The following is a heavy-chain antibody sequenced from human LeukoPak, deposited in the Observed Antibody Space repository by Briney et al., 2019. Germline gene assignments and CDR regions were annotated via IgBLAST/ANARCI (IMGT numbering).Heavy chain of an antibody. D-gene: IGHD5-18*01. CDR2: IYNSGST. J-gene: IGHJ3*02. V-gene: IGHV4-59*01. Sequence: PSETLSLTCSVSGGSISIYYWSWIRQPPGKGLEWIGYIYNSGSTNYNPSLKSRVTISVDTSKNQFSLKLSSVTAADTAVYHCARGIRGVDTAMNDAFDIWGQGTMVTVSS. CDR1: GGSISIYY. CDR3: ARGIRGVDTAMNDAFDI.